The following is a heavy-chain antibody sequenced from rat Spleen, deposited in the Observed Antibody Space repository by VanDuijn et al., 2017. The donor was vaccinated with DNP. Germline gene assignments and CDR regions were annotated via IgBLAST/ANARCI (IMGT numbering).Heavy chain of an antibody. CDR3: IRWNSGHFDY. CDR2: ISTGGGTT. Sequence: EVQVVESGGGLVQPGRSMKLSCAASGFTFSNSDMAWVRQAPTKGLEWVASISTGGGTTYYGDSVKGRFTISRDNAKSTLYLQMNSLRSEDMATYYCIRWNSGHFDYWGQGVMVTVSS. J-gene: IGHJ2*01. D-gene: IGHD4-3*01. V-gene: IGHV5-25*01. CDR1: GFTFSNSD.